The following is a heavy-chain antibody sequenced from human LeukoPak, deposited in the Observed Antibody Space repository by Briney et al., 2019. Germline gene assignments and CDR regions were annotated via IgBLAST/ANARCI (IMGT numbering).Heavy chain of an antibody. J-gene: IGHJ4*02. CDR3: ARGGFYCDY. CDR2: ISYSGST. Sequence: PSETLSLTCTVSGGAINSYYWSLIPQPPGKGLEWIGYISYSGSTNYNPSLRSRVTMSVDTSKNQVSLKLTSVTAADTAVYYCARGGFYCDYWGQGTLDTVSS. V-gene: IGHV4-59*08. CDR1: GGAINSYY.